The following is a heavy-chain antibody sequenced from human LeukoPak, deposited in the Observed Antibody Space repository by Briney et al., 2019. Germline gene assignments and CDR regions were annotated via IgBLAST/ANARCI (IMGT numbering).Heavy chain of an antibody. CDR2: INPNSGGT. Sequence: ASVKVSCKASGYTFTGYYMHWVRQAPGQGLEWMGWINPNSGGTNYAQKFQGRVTMTRDTSISTAYMELSRLRSDDTAVYYCARVAYYCDSSGYPILGYWGQGTLVTVSS. V-gene: IGHV1-2*02. CDR1: GYTFTGYY. D-gene: IGHD3-22*01. CDR3: ARVAYYCDSSGYPILGY. J-gene: IGHJ4*02.